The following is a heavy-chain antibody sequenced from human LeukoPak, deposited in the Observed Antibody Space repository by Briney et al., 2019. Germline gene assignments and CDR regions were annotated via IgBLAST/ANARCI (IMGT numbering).Heavy chain of an antibody. D-gene: IGHD1-26*01. V-gene: IGHV3-9*01. J-gene: IGHJ6*02. Sequence: GGSLRLPCAATGFTFKDYGMHWVRQPPGKGLEWVSGINWNGGGTDYADSVKGRFTISRDNAKNSLYLQMTSLRPDDTALYYCAKHLRATNTYIFFGLDVWGQGTTVTVSS. CDR3: AKHLRATNTYIFFGLDV. CDR2: INWNGGGT. CDR1: GFTFKDYG.